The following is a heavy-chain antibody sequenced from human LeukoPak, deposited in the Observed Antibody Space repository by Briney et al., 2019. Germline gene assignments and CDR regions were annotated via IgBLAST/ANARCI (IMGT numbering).Heavy chain of an antibody. CDR1: GYTFTSYY. Sequence: ASVKVSCKASGYTFTSYYMHWVRQAPGQGLEWMGIINPSGGSTNYAQKFQGRVTITADESTSTAYMELSSLRSEDTAVYYCASQAEYCSSTSCPGGPFDYWGQGTLVTVSS. CDR3: ASQAEYCSSTSCPGGPFDY. CDR2: INPSGGST. D-gene: IGHD2-2*01. V-gene: IGHV1-46*01. J-gene: IGHJ4*02.